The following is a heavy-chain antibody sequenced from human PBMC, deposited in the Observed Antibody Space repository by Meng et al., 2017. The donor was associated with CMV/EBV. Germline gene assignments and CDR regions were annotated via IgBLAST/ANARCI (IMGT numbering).Heavy chain of an antibody. CDR2: ISGSGGST. CDR3: ASKFWSGFYYYGMDV. V-gene: IGHV3-23*01. CDR1: GFTFSSYA. Sequence: LSLTCAASGFTFSSYAMSWVRQAPGKGLEWVSAISGSGGSTYYADSVKGRFTISRDNSKNTLYLQMNSLRAEDTAVYYCASKFWSGFYYYGMDVWGQGTTVTVSS. J-gene: IGHJ6*02. D-gene: IGHD3-3*01.